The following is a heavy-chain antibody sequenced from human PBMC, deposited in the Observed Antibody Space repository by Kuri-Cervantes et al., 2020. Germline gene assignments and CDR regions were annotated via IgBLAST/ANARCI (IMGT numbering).Heavy chain of an antibody. J-gene: IGHJ4*02. CDR1: GGTFSSYA. CDR2: IIPIFGTA. Sequence: SVKVSCKASGGTFSSYAISWVRQAPGQGLEWMGGIIPIFGTANYAQKFQGRVTITADESTSTAYMELSSLRSEDTAVYYCARECGGHPNYFDYWGQGTLVTVSS. V-gene: IGHV1-69*13. CDR3: ARECGGHPNYFDY. D-gene: IGHD2-21*01.